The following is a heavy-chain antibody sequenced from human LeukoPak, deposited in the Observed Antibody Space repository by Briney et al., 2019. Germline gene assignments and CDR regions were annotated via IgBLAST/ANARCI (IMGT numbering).Heavy chain of an antibody. CDR2: IYYSGST. CDR3: ASGAKRCYPLFGY. CDR1: GGSISSHY. D-gene: IGHD3-16*01. V-gene: IGHV4-59*11. Sequence: SETLSLTCTVSGGSISSHYWSWIRQPPGKGLEWIGYIYYSGSTNYNPSLKSRVNISVDTSKNQFSLKLSSVTAADTAVYYCASGAKRCYPLFGYWGQGTMVTVSS. J-gene: IGHJ4*02.